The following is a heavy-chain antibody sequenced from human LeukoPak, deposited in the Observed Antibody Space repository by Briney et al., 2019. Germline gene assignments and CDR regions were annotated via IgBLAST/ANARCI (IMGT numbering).Heavy chain of an antibody. Sequence: SETLSLTCTVSGGSISSGGYYWNWIRQHPGKGLEWIGHIYYSGDTYYNPSLQSRVSISLDTTKNQFSLKLNSVTAADTAMYYCARDRPYYYGSGSYYDGFDSWGQGTLVTVSS. V-gene: IGHV4-31*03. CDR1: GGSISSGGYY. CDR3: ARDRPYYYGSGSYYDGFDS. D-gene: IGHD3-10*01. CDR2: IYYSGDT. J-gene: IGHJ4*02.